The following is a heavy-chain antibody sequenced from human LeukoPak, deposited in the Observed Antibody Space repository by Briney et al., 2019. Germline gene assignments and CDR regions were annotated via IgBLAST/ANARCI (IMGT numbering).Heavy chain of an antibody. Sequence: GGSLRLSCAASGFTFDDYGMSWVRQAPGKGLEWVSGTNWNGGSTGYADSVKGRFTISRDNAKNSLYLQMNSLRAEDTALYYCARDSIFGVVINYMDVWGKGTTVTVSS. D-gene: IGHD3-3*01. CDR3: ARDSIFGVVINYMDV. V-gene: IGHV3-20*04. CDR1: GFTFDDYG. J-gene: IGHJ6*03. CDR2: TNWNGGST.